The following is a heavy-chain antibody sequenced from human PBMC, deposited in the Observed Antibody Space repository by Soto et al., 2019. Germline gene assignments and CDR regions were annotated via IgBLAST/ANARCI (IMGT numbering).Heavy chain of an antibody. D-gene: IGHD4-17*01. CDR2: IYYSGST. CDR1: GGSISSYY. CDR3: ARALGTVTPFDY. Sequence: SETLSLTCTVSGGSISSYYWTWIRQPPGKGLEWIGYIYYSGSTNYNPSLKSRVTISVATSKTQFSLKLSSVTAADTAVYYCARALGTVTPFDYWGQGTLVTVSS. V-gene: IGHV4-59*08. J-gene: IGHJ4*02.